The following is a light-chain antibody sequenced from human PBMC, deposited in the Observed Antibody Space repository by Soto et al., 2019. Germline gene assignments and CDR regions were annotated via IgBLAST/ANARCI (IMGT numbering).Light chain of an antibody. CDR2: AVT. CDR1: SSDVGGYNY. J-gene: IGLJ1*01. V-gene: IGLV2-11*01. Sequence: QSVLTQPRSVSGSPGQSVTISCTGTSSDVGGYNYVSWYQQYPGKAPKVMIYAVTKRPSGVPDRISGSKSGNTASLTIFGLQAEDEADYYCCSYAGSYTHYVFGTGTKVTV. CDR3: CSYAGSYTHYV.